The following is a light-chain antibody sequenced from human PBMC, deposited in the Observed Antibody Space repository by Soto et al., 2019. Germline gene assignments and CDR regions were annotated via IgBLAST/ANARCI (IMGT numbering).Light chain of an antibody. Sequence: DIVMTQSPDSLAVSLGERATINCKSSQSVLYSSNNKNYLAWYQQKPGQPPKLLIYWASTRESGVPDRFSGSGSGTDFTLTISSLQAEDVAVYYCQQYYNIPWTFGQGNKVEIK. CDR1: QSVLYSSNNKNY. J-gene: IGKJ1*01. V-gene: IGKV4-1*01. CDR2: WAS. CDR3: QQYYNIPWT.